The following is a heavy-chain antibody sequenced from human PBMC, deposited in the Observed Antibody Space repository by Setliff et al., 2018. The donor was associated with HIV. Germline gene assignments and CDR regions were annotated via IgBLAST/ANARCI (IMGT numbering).Heavy chain of an antibody. CDR2: MNPNSGNT. J-gene: IGHJ6*02. CDR3: ARGPRAPTQFLEWISYYYYGMDV. Sequence: WASVKVSCKASGYTFTSYDINWVRQATGQGLEWMGWMNPNSGNTGYAQKFQGRVTMTRNTSISTAYMELSSLRSEDTAVYYCARGPRAPTQFLEWISYYYYGMDVWGQGTTVTVSS. CDR1: GYTFTSYD. V-gene: IGHV1-8*02. D-gene: IGHD3-3*01.